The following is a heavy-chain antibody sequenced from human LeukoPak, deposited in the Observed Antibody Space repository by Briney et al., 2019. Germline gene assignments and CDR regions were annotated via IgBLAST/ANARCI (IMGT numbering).Heavy chain of an antibody. CDR1: GGTFSSYA. CDR2: IIPIFGTA. J-gene: IGHJ4*02. Sequence: SVKVSCKASGGTFSSYAISWVRQAPGQGLEWMGGIIPIFGTANYAQKFQGRVTITADESTSTAYVELSSLRSEDTAVYYCAAHEDIVVVPAAMDYWGQGTLVTVSS. D-gene: IGHD2-2*01. V-gene: IGHV1-69*13. CDR3: AAHEDIVVVPAAMDY.